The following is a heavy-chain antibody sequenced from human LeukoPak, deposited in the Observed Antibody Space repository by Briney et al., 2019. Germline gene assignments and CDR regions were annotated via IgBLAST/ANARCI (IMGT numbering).Heavy chain of an antibody. CDR1: GXTFSSYG. J-gene: IGHJ4*02. V-gene: IGHV3-30*03. CDR2: ISYDGSNK. CDR3: AREAIGLDY. Sequence: PGGSLRLSCAASGXTFSSYGMHWVRQAPGKGLEWVAVISYDGSNKYYADSVKGRFTISRDNSKNTLYLQMNSLRAEDTAVYYCAREAIGLDYWGQGTLVTVSS. D-gene: IGHD3-16*01.